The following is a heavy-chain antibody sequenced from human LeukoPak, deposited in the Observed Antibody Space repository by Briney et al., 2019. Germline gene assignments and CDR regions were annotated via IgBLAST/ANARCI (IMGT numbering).Heavy chain of an antibody. CDR2: INPSGGST. D-gene: IGHD3-10*01. CDR1: GYTFTSYY. CDR3: ARASITMFRGVIWFDP. J-gene: IGHJ5*02. Sequence: ASVKVSCKASGYTFTSYYMHWVRQAPGQGLEWMGIINPSGGSTSYAQKFQGRVTMTRDMSTSTVYMELSSLRSEDTAVYYCARASITMFRGVIWFDPWGQGTMVTVSS. V-gene: IGHV1-46*01.